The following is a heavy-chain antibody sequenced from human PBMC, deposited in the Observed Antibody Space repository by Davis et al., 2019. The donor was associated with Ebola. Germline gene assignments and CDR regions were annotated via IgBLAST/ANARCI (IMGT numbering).Heavy chain of an antibody. CDR3: ASGYSSSWYNY. CDR2: INHSGST. J-gene: IGHJ4*02. CDR1: GGSFSGYY. V-gene: IGHV4-34*01. Sequence: MPSETLSLTCAVYGGSFSGYYWSWIRQPPGKGLEWIEEINHSGSTNYNPSLKSRVTISVDTSKNQFSLKLSSVTAADTAVYYCASGYSSSWYNYWGQGTLVTVSS. D-gene: IGHD6-13*01.